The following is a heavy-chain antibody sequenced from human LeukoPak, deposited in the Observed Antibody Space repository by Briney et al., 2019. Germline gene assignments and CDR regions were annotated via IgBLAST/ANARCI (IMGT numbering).Heavy chain of an antibody. CDR2: ISSSSSTI. CDR3: ARGDWNYAYYMDV. CDR1: GFTFSDYI. Sequence: PGGSLRLSCAASGFTFSDYILDWVRQAPGKGLEWVSYISSSSSTIYYADSVKGRFTISRDNAKNSLYLQMNSLRAEDTAVYYCARGDWNYAYYMDVWGKGTTVTVSS. V-gene: IGHV3-48*04. D-gene: IGHD1-7*01. J-gene: IGHJ6*03.